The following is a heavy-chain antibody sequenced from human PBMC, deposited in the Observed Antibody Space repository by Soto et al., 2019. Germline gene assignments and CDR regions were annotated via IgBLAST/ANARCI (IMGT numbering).Heavy chain of an antibody. CDR2: LSGSGTST. J-gene: IGHJ4*02. CDR1: GFSFVNYA. Sequence: GGSLRLSCAASGFSFVNYAMNWVRQAPGKGLEWVSGLSGSGTSTYYADSVKGRFTISRDDSRDTLFLQMNSLTADDTAVYYCAKATTNGGWFNPFDSWGQGALVTVSS. CDR3: AKATTNGGWFNPFDS. D-gene: IGHD6-19*01. V-gene: IGHV3-23*01.